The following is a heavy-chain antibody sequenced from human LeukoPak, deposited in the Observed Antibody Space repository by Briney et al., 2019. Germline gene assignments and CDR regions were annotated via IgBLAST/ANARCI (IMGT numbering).Heavy chain of an antibody. CDR1: GYTFTSYD. V-gene: IGHV1-3*03. CDR3: TSTATSWGYFDY. Sequence: GASVKVSSKASGYTFTSYDINWVRPAPGQRLEWMGWINAGNGNTKYSQEFQGRVTITRDTSASTAYMELSSLRSEDMAVYYCTSTATSWGYFDYWGQGTLVTVSS. CDR2: INAGNGNT. J-gene: IGHJ4*02. D-gene: IGHD5-18*01.